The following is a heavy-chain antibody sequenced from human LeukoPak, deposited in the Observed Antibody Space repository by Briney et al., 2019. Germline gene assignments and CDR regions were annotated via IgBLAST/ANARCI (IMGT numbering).Heavy chain of an antibody. CDR1: GGSISSGGYY. CDR3: ARLSSGWTKGFDY. V-gene: IGHV4-31*03. D-gene: IGHD6-19*01. Sequence: SETLSLTCTVSGGSISSGGYYWSWIRQHPGKGLEWIGYIYYSGSTYYNPSLKSRVTISVDTSKNQFSLKLSSVTAADTAVYYCARLSSGWTKGFDYWGQGTLVTVSS. CDR2: IYYSGST. J-gene: IGHJ4*02.